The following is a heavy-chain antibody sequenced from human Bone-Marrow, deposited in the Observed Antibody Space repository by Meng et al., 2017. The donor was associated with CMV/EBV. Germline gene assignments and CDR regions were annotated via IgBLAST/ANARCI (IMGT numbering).Heavy chain of an antibody. V-gene: IGHV3-21*01. CDR1: GFTFSSYS. CDR2: ISSSSSYI. D-gene: IGHD2/OR15-2a*01. CDR3: ARGFSDY. Sequence: LSLTCAASGFTFSSYSMNWVRQAPGKGLEWVSSISSSSSYIYYADSVKGRFTISRDNAKNPLYLQMNSLRAEDTAVYYCARGFSDYWGQGTLVTVSS. J-gene: IGHJ4*02.